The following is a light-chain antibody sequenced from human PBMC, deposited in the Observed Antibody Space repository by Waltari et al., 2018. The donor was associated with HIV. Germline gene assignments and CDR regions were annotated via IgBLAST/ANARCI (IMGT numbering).Light chain of an antibody. J-gene: IGKJ4*01. CDR3: QQRSRWPPLT. CDR1: QSVSTS. Sequence: EIVLTQSPATLSLSPGERATLSCRASQSVSTSLAWYQLKPGQAPRLLIYDASDRATGIPARFSGSGSGTDFTLTISSLEPEDSAVYYCQQRSRWPPLTFGGGTKVEIK. CDR2: DAS. V-gene: IGKV3-11*01.